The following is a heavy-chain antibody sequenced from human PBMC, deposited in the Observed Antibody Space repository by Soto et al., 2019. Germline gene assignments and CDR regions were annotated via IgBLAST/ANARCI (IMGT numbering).Heavy chain of an antibody. J-gene: IGHJ4*02. CDR1: GGSISGYY. Sequence: LSLTCAVYGGSISGYYWSWIRQPPGKGLEWIGEINHSGSTNYNPSLKSRVTISVDTSKNQFFLKLSSVTAADTAVYYCARGHYYDSSGSPYYFDYWGQGTLVTVSS. D-gene: IGHD3-22*01. V-gene: IGHV4-34*01. CDR3: ARGHYYDSSGSPYYFDY. CDR2: INHSGST.